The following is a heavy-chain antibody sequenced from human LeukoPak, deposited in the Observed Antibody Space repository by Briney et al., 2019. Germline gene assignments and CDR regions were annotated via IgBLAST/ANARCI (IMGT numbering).Heavy chain of an antibody. V-gene: IGHV4-30-2*01. J-gene: IGHJ3*02. CDR1: GGSISSGGYH. CDR3: ARDSYYDFWSGMGAFDI. Sequence: SETLSLTCTVSGGSISSGGYHWSWIRQPPGKGLEWIGYIYHSGSTYYNPSLKSRVTISVDRSKNQFSLKLSSVTAADTAVYYCARDSYYDFWSGMGAFDIWGQGTMVTVSS. D-gene: IGHD3-3*01. CDR2: IYHSGST.